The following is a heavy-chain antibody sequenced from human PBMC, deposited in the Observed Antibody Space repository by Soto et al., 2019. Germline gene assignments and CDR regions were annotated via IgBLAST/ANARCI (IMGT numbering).Heavy chain of an antibody. Sequence: QVQLQESGPGLVKPSQTLSLTCTVSGGSISSGGYYWSWIRQHPGKGLEWIGYIYYSGSTYYNPSRKARVTLSEDTSKNPFSLKLSSVTAADTAVYYCARGTVEVYVWGSYPQGVDAFDIWGQGTMVTVSS. V-gene: IGHV4-31*03. D-gene: IGHD3-16*01. CDR1: GGSISSGGYY. J-gene: IGHJ3*02. CDR3: ARGTVEVYVWGSYPQGVDAFDI. CDR2: IYYSGST.